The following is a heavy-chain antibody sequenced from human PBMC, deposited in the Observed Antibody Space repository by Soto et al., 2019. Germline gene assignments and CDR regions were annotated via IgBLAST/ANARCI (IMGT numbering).Heavy chain of an antibody. CDR2: VYHSGTT. D-gene: IGHD6-13*01. J-gene: IGHJ5*02. V-gene: IGHV4-38-2*01. CDR3: TRSLFTSSWYAVS. CDR1: NYSISSGYY. Sequence: SETLSLTCVVSNYSISSGYYWAWIRQSPGKGLEWIGSVYHSGTTYYNPSLKSRVTISIDTSKNHFSLKLTPVTAADTAVYYCTRSLFTSSWYAVSWGQGTLVTVSS.